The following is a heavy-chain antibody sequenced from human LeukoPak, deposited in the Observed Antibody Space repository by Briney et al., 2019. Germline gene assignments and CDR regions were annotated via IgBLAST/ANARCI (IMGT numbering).Heavy chain of an antibody. CDR1: GFTFSSYE. J-gene: IGHJ5*02. V-gene: IGHV3-48*03. D-gene: IGHD1-26*01. CDR2: ISSSGSTI. CDR3: ARGASGSYELWFDH. Sequence: PGGSLRLSCAASGFTFSSYEMNWVRQAPGKGLEWVSYISSSGSTIYYADSVKGRFTISRDNAKNSLYLQMNSLRAEDTAVYYCARGASGSYELWFDHWGQGTLVTVSS.